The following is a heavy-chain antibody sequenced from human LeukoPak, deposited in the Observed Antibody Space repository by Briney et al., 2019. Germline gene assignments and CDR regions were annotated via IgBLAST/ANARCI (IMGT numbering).Heavy chain of an antibody. D-gene: IGHD3-22*01. CDR2: FDPEDGET. J-gene: IGHJ4*02. V-gene: IGHV1-24*01. Sequence: ASVKVSCKASGYTLTELSMHWVRQAPGKGLEWMGGFDPEDGETIYAQKFQGRVTMTEDTSTDTAYMELSSLRSEDTAVYYCTTEHNYYDSSGYFAYFDYWGQGTLVTVSS. CDR1: GYTLTELS. CDR3: TTEHNYYDSSGYFAYFDY.